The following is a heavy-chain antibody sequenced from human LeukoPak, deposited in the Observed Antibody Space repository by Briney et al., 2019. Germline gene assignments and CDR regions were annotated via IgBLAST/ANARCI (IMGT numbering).Heavy chain of an antibody. CDR2: IYHSGST. Sequence: PSETLSLTCTVSGYSISSGYYWGWFRQPPGKGLEWIGSIYHSGSTYYNPSLKSRVTISVDTSKNQFSLKLSSVTAADTAVYYCASSPYTRGYLDYWGQGTLVTVSS. D-gene: IGHD5-12*01. J-gene: IGHJ4*02. CDR1: GYSISSGYY. V-gene: IGHV4-38-2*02. CDR3: ASSPYTRGYLDY.